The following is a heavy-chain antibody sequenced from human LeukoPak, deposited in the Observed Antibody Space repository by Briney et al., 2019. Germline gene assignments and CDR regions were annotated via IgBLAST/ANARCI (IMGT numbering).Heavy chain of an antibody. V-gene: IGHV4-4*07. CDR1: GGSISSYY. CDR3: ASGAVTTYYFQH. Sequence: ASETLSLTCTVSGGSISSYYWSWIRQPAGKGLVWIGRIYTSGSTNYNPSLKSRATMSVDTSKNQFSLKLSSVTAADTAVYYCASGAVTTYYFQHWGQGTLVTVSS. CDR2: IYTSGST. J-gene: IGHJ1*01. D-gene: IGHD4-17*01.